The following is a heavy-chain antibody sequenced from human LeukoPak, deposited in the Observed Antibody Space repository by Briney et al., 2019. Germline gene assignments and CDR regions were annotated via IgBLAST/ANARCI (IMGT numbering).Heavy chain of an antibody. CDR2: INPNSGGT. D-gene: IGHD6-13*01. CDR3: ARDEVIAAAGPTLDY. V-gene: IGHV1-2*02. CDR1: GYTFTDYY. Sequence: ASVKVSCKASGYTFTDYYMKWVRQAPGQGLEWMRWINPNSGGTNYAQKFQGRVTMTRDTSISTAYMELSRLRSDDTAVFYCARDEVIAAAGPTLDYWCQGALITVSS. J-gene: IGHJ4*02.